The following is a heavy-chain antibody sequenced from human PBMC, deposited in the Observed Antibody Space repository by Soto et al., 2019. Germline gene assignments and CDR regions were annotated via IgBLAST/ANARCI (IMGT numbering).Heavy chain of an antibody. D-gene: IGHD6-6*01. Sequence: SETLSLTCTVSGGSISSDDYYWTWIRQPPGKGLEWIGYIYYSGSTYYNPSLKSRLTISLDTSKNQFSLKLSSVSAADTAVYYCARDRSNSPDYFDYWGQGTLVTVSS. CDR1: GGSISSDDYY. J-gene: IGHJ4*02. CDR2: IYYSGST. CDR3: ARDRSNSPDYFDY. V-gene: IGHV4-30-4*01.